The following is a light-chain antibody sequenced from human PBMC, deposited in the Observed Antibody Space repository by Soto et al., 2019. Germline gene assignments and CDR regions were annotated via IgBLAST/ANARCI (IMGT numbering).Light chain of an antibody. J-gene: IGLJ1*01. Sequence: QSVLTQPASVSGSPGQSIAISCTGTRSDVGSHDLVSWYQQQSGKVPKLIIYDVSSRPSGVSNRFSGSKSGNTASLTISGLQAEDEADYYCSSFTSTTTYVFGTGTKVTVL. CDR3: SSFTSTTTYV. V-gene: IGLV2-14*02. CDR2: DVS. CDR1: RSDVGSHDL.